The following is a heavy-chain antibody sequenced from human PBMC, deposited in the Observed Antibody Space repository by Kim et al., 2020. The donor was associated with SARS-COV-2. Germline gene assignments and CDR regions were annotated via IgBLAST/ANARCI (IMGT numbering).Heavy chain of an antibody. CDR2: ISSSSYT. CDR1: GFTFSDYY. V-gene: IGHV3-11*06. Sequence: GGSLRLSCAASGFTFSDYYMSWIRQAPGKGLEWVSYISSSSYTNYADSVKGRFTISRDNAKNSLYLQMNSLRAEDTAVYYCARVVATPRSSGYGMDVWGQGTTVTVSS. J-gene: IGHJ6*02. CDR3: ARVVATPRSSGYGMDV. D-gene: IGHD5-12*01.